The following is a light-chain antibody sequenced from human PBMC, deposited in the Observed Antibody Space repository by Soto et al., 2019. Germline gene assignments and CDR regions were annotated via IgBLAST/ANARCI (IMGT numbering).Light chain of an antibody. CDR3: QQYAESPIT. V-gene: IGKV3-20*01. Sequence: EIAMTQYPATMSVSPGERDTLSCRASQSVSSNLAWYQQQPGQANRLLIYAASRRATGIPDRFSGGGSGTDFTLTISRLEPEDIAVFYCQQYAESPITVGQVTRLEIK. CDR1: QSVSSN. CDR2: AAS. J-gene: IGKJ5*01.